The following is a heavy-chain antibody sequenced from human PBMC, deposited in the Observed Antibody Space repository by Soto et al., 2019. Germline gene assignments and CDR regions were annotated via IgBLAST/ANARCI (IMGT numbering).Heavy chain of an antibody. CDR2: IYYSGST. Sequence: SETLSLTCTVSGGSISSYYGRWIRQPTGKGLEWIGYIYYSGSTNYNPSLKSRVTISVDTSKNQFSLKLSSVTAADTAVYYCARRYGYYFDYWGQGTLVTVSS. J-gene: IGHJ4*02. D-gene: IGHD4-17*01. CDR1: GGSISSYY. CDR3: ARRYGYYFDY. V-gene: IGHV4-59*08.